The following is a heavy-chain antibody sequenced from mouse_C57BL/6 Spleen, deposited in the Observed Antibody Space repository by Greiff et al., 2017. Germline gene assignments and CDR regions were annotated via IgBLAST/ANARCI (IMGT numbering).Heavy chain of an antibody. CDR3: ARWDDYYYFDY. CDR2: IDPSDSET. Sequence: VQLQQPGAELVRPGSSVKLSCKASGYTFTSYWMHWVKQRPIQGLEWIGNIDPSDSETHYNQKFKDKATLTVDKSSSTAYMQLSSLTSEDSVVYYCARWDDYYYFDYWGQGTTLTVSS. D-gene: IGHD2-4*01. J-gene: IGHJ2*01. CDR1: GYTFTSYW. V-gene: IGHV1-52*01.